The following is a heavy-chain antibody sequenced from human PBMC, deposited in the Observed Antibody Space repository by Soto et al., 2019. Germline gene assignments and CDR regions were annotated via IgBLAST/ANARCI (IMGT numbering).Heavy chain of an antibody. V-gene: IGHV3-30-3*01. Sequence: PGGSLRLSCAASGFTFSSYAMHWVRQAPGKGLEWVAVISYDGSNKYYADSVKGRFTISRDNSKNTLYLQMNSLRAEDTAVYYCARDHLGRGDQREGIFDYWGQGTLVTVSS. CDR1: GFTFSSYA. CDR2: ISYDGSNK. D-gene: IGHD2-21*02. CDR3: ARDHLGRGDQREGIFDY. J-gene: IGHJ4*02.